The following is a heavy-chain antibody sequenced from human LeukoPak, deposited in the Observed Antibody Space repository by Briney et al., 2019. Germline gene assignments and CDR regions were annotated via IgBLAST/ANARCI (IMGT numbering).Heavy chain of an antibody. CDR2: ISAYNGNT. CDR3: ARDRAPTYYYDSSGYFYYYYYGMDV. J-gene: IGHJ6*02. V-gene: IGHV1-18*01. CDR1: GYTFTSYG. Sequence: ASVKVSCKASGYTFTSYGISRVRQAPGQGLEWMGWISAYNGNTNYAQKLQGRVTMTTDTSTSTAYMELRSLRSDDTAVYYCARDRAPTYYYDSSGYFYYYYYGMDVWGQGTTVTVSS. D-gene: IGHD3-22*01.